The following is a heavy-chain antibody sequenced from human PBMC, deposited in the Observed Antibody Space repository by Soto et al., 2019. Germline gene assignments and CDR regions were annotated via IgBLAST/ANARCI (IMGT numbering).Heavy chain of an antibody. CDR2: INQSGST. J-gene: IGHJ4*02. CDR1: GGSFSGYY. D-gene: IGHD6-13*01. V-gene: IGHV4-34*01. Sequence: QVQLQQWGAGLLKPSETLSLTCAVYGGSFSGYYWSWIRQPPGKGLEWIGEINQSGSTNYNPSLKSRVTISVDTSMNQFSLELTSVTAADTAVYYCARTYSSSWSPFEYWGQGTLVTVSS. CDR3: ARTYSSSWSPFEY.